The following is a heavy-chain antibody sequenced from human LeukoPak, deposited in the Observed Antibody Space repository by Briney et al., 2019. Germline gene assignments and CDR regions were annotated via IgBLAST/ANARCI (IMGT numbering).Heavy chain of an antibody. D-gene: IGHD3-22*01. CDR1: GFTFSDHY. Sequence: GGSLRLSCTASGFTFSDHYMDWVRQAPGKGLEWAGRTRSKANSYTTQYAASVKGRFTISRDDSKNSLYLQMNSLKTEDTAVYYCARGTYYFDSSGYYPDYWGQGTQVTVSS. CDR3: ARGTYYFDSSGYYPDY. CDR2: TRSKANSYTT. V-gene: IGHV3-72*01. J-gene: IGHJ4*02.